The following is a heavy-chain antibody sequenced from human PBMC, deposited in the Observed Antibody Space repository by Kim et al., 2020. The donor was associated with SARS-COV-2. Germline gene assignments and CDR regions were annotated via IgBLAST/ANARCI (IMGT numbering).Heavy chain of an antibody. V-gene: IGHV4-59*08. Sequence: NSNPSLQSRVTRSVATSKTPFSLKLSSVTATDTAVYYCARRYSSRWYFDLWGRGTLVTVSS. J-gene: IGHJ2*01. D-gene: IGHD6-13*01. CDR3: ARRYSSRWYFDL.